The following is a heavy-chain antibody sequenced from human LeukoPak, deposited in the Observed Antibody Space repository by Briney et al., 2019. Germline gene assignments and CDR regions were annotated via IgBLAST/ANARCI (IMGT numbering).Heavy chain of an antibody. CDR3: ARDPGYCSGGSCQYYYYYYMDV. Sequence: GGSLRLSCAASGFTFSSYSMNWVRQAPGKGLEWVSSISSSSSYMYYADSVKGRFTISRDNAKNSLYLQMNSLRAEDTAVYYCARDPGYCSGGSCQYYYYYYMDVWGKGTTVTVSS. CDR1: GFTFSSYS. J-gene: IGHJ6*03. D-gene: IGHD2-15*01. CDR2: ISSSSSYM. V-gene: IGHV3-21*01.